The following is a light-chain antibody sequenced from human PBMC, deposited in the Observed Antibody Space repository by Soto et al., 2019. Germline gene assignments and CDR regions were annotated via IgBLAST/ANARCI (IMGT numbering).Light chain of an antibody. V-gene: IGLV2-14*01. CDR3: ISYTTSSTLV. Sequence: QSALTQPASVSGSPGQSITISCTGTSSDVGGYNYVSWYQHHPGKAPKLIIYEVNNRPSGVSNRFSGSKSGNTASLTISGLQAQDEADYYCISYTTSSTLVFGGGTKLTVL. CDR1: SSDVGGYNY. J-gene: IGLJ3*02. CDR2: EVN.